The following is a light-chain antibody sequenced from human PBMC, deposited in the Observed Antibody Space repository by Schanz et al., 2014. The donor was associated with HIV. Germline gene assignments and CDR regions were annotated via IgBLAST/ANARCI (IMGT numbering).Light chain of an antibody. J-gene: IGLJ2*01. CDR2: GNN. V-gene: IGLV1-40*01. CDR1: SSNIGSNT. CDR3: QSYDSSLSGNVV. Sequence: QSVLTQPPSASGTPGQRVTISCSGSSSNIGSNTVNWYQLLPGTAPKLLIYGNNNRPSGVPDRFSGSKSGTSASLAITGLQAEDEADYYCQSYDSSLSGNVVFGGGTKLTVL.